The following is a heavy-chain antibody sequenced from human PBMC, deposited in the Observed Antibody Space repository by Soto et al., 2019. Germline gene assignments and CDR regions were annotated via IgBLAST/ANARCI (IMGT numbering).Heavy chain of an antibody. J-gene: IGHJ6*02. V-gene: IGHV1-8*01. D-gene: IGHD1-26*01. Sequence: ASVKVSCKASGYTFTCYDINWVRQATGQGLEWMGWMNPNSGNTGYAQKFQGRVTMTRNTSISTAYMELSSLRSEDTAVYYCAMGAGTVYYYYGMEVWGQGTTVTVSS. CDR3: AMGAGTVYYYYGMEV. CDR2: MNPNSGNT. CDR1: GYTFTCYD.